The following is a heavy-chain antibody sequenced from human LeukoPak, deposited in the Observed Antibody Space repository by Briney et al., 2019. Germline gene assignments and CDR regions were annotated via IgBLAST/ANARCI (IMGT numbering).Heavy chain of an antibody. CDR3: AREVAAAGTPLDY. CDR1: GGSISTIIYY. V-gene: IGHV4-39*07. J-gene: IGHJ4*02. D-gene: IGHD6-13*01. Sequence: SETLSLTCTVSGGSISTIIYYWGWIRQPPGKGLEWIGSIDYSGNTYYNPSLKSRVTISVDTSKNQFSLKLSSVTAADTAVYYCAREVAAAGTPLDYWGQGTLVTVSS. CDR2: IDYSGNT.